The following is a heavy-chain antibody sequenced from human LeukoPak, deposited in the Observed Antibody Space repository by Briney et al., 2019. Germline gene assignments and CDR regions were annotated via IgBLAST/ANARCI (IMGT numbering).Heavy chain of an antibody. J-gene: IGHJ3*02. CDR1: GFTFSDYY. D-gene: IGHD3-22*01. V-gene: IGHV3-11*01. CDR3: ARFGSSGRDAFDI. CDR2: ISSSGSTI. Sequence: GGSLRLSCAASGFTFSDYYMSWIRQAPGKGLEWVSYISSSGSTIYYADSVKGRFTISRDNAKNSLYLQMNSLRAEDTAVYCCARFGSSGRDAFDIWGQGTMVIVSS.